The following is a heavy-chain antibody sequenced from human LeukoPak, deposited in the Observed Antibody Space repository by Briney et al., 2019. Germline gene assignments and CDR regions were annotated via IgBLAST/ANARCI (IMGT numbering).Heavy chain of an antibody. Sequence: ASVKVSCKVSGYTLTELSMHWVRQAPGKGLEWMGGFDPEDGETIYAQKFQGRVTMTEDTSTDTAYMELSSLGSEDTAVYYCATRRGGGSYFGWFDPWGQGTLVTVSS. V-gene: IGHV1-24*01. D-gene: IGHD1-26*01. J-gene: IGHJ5*02. CDR3: ATRRGGGSYFGWFDP. CDR2: FDPEDGET. CDR1: GYTLTELS.